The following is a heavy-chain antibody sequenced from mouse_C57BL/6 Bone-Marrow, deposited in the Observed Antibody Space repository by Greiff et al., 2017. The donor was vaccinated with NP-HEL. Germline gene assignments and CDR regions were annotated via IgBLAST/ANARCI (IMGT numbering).Heavy chain of an antibody. J-gene: IGHJ4*01. CDR3: ERLGLPLYAMDY. D-gene: IGHD2-4*01. CDR2: ISNLAYSI. CDR1: GFTFSDYG. Sequence: EVQRVESGGGLVQPGGSLKLSCAASGFTFSDYGMAWVRQAPRKGPEWVAFISNLAYSIYYADTVTGRFTISRENAKNTLYLEMSRLRSEDTAMYYGERLGLPLYAMDYWGQGTSVTVSS. V-gene: IGHV5-15*01.